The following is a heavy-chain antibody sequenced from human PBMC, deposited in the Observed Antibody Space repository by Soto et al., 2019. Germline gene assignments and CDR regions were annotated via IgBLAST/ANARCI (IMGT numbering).Heavy chain of an antibody. Sequence: DVQLLESGGDLVQPGGSLRLSCAASGVTFSSYAMSWVRQAPGKGLEWVSSVSAGGDMTYYSDSVKGRFTISRDNSNNALFLHMNSLRAEDTALYYCARGDRGGSGSPASYYYSGLDVWGQGTTVTVSS. CDR1: GVTFSSYA. CDR3: ARGDRGGSGSPASYYYSGLDV. J-gene: IGHJ6*02. V-gene: IGHV3-23*01. CDR2: VSAGGDMT. D-gene: IGHD3-10*01.